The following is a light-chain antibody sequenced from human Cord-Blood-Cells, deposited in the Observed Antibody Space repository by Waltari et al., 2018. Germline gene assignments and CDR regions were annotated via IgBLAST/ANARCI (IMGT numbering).Light chain of an antibody. V-gene: IGKV3-11*01. CDR1: QSVSSN. Sequence: EIVLTQSPATLSLSPGERATLSCRASQSVSSNLAWYQQKPGQAPRLLIYDASTMATAIPAKFSGSGSATDFTLTISSLEPEDFSVYYCQQRSNWPPMYTFVQGTKLEIK. CDR2: DAS. J-gene: IGKJ2*01. CDR3: QQRSNWPPMYT.